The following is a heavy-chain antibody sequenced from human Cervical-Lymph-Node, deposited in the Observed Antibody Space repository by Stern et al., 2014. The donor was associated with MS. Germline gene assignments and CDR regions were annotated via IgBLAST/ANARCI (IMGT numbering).Heavy chain of an antibody. J-gene: IGHJ5*02. D-gene: IGHD3-10*01. CDR1: GG. Sequence: QVQLVQSGAEVKKPGSSVKLSCKSSGGISWVRQAPGQGLEWMGGVIPFVGTTNYAQKFQGRVTIIADTSANTTYLHLSRLTSADTAVYYCARGSGDNWFGPWGQGTLVTVSS. CDR2: VIPFVGTT. CDR3: ARGSGDNWFGP. V-gene: IGHV1-69*06.